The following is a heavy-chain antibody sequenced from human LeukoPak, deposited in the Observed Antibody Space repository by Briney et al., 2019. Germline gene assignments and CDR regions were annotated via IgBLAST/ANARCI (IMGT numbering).Heavy chain of an antibody. Sequence: PGGSLRLSCPASGFTFSSYAMSWVRQAPGKGLEWVSAISGSGGSTYYADSLKGRFTISRDNSKNTLYLQMNSLRAEDTAVYYCAKDWYDSGWTFDYWGQGTLVTVSS. V-gene: IGHV3-23*01. CDR2: ISGSGGST. D-gene: IGHD6-19*01. CDR3: AKDWYDSGWTFDY. J-gene: IGHJ4*02. CDR1: GFTFSSYA.